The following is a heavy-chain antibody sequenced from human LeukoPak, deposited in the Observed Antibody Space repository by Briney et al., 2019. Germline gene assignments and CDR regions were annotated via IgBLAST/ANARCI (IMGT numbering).Heavy chain of an antibody. Sequence: ASVKVSCKASGYLFTGYYIHWVRQAPGQGLEWTGWIDPNSGGTDYSQKFQGRVTMTRDTSSSTAHMELHRLTSDDTAMYYCARDWFVSGYYAYWGQGTLVTVSS. J-gene: IGHJ4*02. V-gene: IGHV1-2*02. CDR2: IDPNSGGT. D-gene: IGHD3-22*01. CDR1: GYLFTGYY. CDR3: ARDWFVSGYYAY.